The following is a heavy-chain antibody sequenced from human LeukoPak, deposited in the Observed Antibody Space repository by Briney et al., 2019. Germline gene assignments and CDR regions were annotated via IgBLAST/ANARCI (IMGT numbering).Heavy chain of an antibody. J-gene: IGHJ3*02. CDR2: ISYDGSNK. V-gene: IGHV3-30*18. CDR3: AKGLHSSSWNDAFDI. D-gene: IGHD6-13*01. CDR1: GFTFSSYG. Sequence: GGSLRLSCAASGFTFSSYGMHWVRQAPGKGLEWVAVISYDGSNKYYADSVKGRFTISRDNSENKVYLQMNSLRVEDTALYYCAKGLHSSSWNDAFDIWGQGTMVTVSS.